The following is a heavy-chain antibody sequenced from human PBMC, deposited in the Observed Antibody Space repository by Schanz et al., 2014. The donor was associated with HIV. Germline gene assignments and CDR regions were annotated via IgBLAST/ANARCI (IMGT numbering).Heavy chain of an antibody. D-gene: IGHD1-26*01. CDR2: MNPNSGNT. CDR1: GGTFSSYA. V-gene: IGHV1-8*02. J-gene: IGHJ6*02. Sequence: QVQLVQSGTEVKRPGASVKVSCKASGGTFSSYAISWVRQAPGQGLEWMGWMNPNSGNTGYAQKFQGRVTMTRNTSISTAYMELSSLRSEDTAVYYCARRGLVGATLYYYYYGMDVWGQGTTVTVSS. CDR3: ARRGLVGATLYYYYYGMDV.